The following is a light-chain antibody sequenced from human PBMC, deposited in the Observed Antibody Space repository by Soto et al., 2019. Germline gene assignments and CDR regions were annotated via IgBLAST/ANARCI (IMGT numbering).Light chain of an antibody. Sequence: QSVLPQPPSVAGAPGQRVTLSCSGRRSNFGNNYEAWYQQFPGTVPKLLIFNNNGRPSGTPDRFSGSASGTSATLTITGLQAGDEADYFCVTWDTSLRTVVIGGGTQLTVL. CDR3: VTWDTSLRTVV. CDR2: NNN. V-gene: IGLV1-51*01. CDR1: RSNFGNNY. J-gene: IGLJ3*02.